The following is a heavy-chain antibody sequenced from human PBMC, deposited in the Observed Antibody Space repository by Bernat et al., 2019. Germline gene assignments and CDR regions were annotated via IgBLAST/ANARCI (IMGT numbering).Heavy chain of an antibody. Sequence: VQLVESGGGVVQPGRSLRLSCAASGFTFSSYAMHWVRQAPGKGLEWVAVISYDGSNKYYADSVKGRFTISRDNSKNTLYLQMNSLRAEDTAVYYCARDHRYYYDSSGYYPTDDYWGQGTLVTVSS. CDR2: ISYDGSNK. V-gene: IGHV3-30-3*01. J-gene: IGHJ4*02. CDR1: GFTFSSYA. D-gene: IGHD3-22*01. CDR3: ARDHRYYYDSSGYYPTDDY.